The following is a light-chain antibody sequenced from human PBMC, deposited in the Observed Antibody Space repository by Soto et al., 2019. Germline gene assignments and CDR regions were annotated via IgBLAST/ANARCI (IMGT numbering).Light chain of an antibody. CDR2: VAS. CDR1: QSVSNSY. J-gene: IGKJ3*01. V-gene: IGKV3-20*01. CDR3: QQYGGIPLT. Sequence: EIVLTQSPGTLSLSPGERATLSCRASQSVSNSYLAWYQQKPGQAPRLLIYVASSRATGIPDRFSGSGSGTDFTLTISRLEPEDFAVYYCQQYGGIPLTFGPGTKVDIK.